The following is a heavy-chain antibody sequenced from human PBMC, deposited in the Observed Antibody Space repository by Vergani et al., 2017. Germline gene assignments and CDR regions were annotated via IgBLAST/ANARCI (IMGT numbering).Heavy chain of an antibody. CDR3: ARVNTXTNGHLYYYYYMDV. D-gene: IGHD2-8*01. Sequence: QVQLQQWGGGLLKPSETLALTCVVNGGSFTSYHWTWIRQSPGEGLEWVGDIDHTGRPDYNPSLKSRLTISVDKSRNQFSLTLNSVTATDTAIYFCARVNTXTNGHLYYYYYMDVWGQGTAVTVS. CDR2: IDHTGRP. J-gene: IGHJ6*03. CDR1: GGSFTSYH. V-gene: IGHV4-34*01.